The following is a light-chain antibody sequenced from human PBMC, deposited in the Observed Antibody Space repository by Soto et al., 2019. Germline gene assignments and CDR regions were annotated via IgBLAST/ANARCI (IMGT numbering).Light chain of an antibody. J-gene: IGKJ5*01. CDR1: QSVSSSY. CDR3: QQYGSSQVT. CDR2: GAS. V-gene: IGKV3-20*01. Sequence: IVLTQSPVTLSLSPGDRATLPCRASQSVSSSYLAWYQQKPGQAPRLLIYGASSRATGIPDRFSGSGSGTDFTLTISRLEPEDFAVYYCQQYGSSQVTFGQGTRLEIK.